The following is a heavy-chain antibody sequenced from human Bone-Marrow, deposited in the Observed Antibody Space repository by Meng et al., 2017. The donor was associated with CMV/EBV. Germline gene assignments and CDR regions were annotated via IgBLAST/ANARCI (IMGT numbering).Heavy chain of an antibody. V-gene: IGHV4-59*01. D-gene: IGHD3-10*01. CDR2: IYYSGST. Sequence: SETLSLTCTVSGGSISSYYWSWIRQPPGKGLEWIGYIYYSGSTNYNPSLKSRVTISVDTSKNQFSLKLSSVTAADTAVYYCARDEGGVVLGAFDIWGQGTMVTFSS. CDR3: ARDEGGVVLGAFDI. CDR1: GGSISSYY. J-gene: IGHJ3*02.